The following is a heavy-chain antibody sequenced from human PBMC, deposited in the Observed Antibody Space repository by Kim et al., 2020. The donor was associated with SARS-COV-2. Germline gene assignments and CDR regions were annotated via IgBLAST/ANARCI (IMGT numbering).Heavy chain of an antibody. CDR2: IYYSGST. CDR1: GGSVSSGSYY. J-gene: IGHJ4*02. CDR3: AREGIFGVVRY. V-gene: IGHV4-61*01. Sequence: SETLSLTCTVSGGSVSSGSYYWSWIRQPPGKGLEWIGYIYYSGSTNYNPSLKSRVTISVDTSKNQFSLKLSSVTAADTAVYYCAREGIFGVVRYWGQGTLVTVSS. D-gene: IGHD3-3*01.